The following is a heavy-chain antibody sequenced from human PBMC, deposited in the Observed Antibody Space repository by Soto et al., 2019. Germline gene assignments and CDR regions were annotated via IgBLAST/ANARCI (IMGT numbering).Heavy chain of an antibody. CDR1: GGSINNHY. CDR3: TRANWYSEY. D-gene: IGHD7-27*01. J-gene: IGHJ4*02. Sequence: QVQLQESGPGLVKPSETLSLTCTVSGGSINNHYWSWIRQPPGKGLEWLGYVYYNGLSNYNPSLKSRVTMSVDTSKNQWSLNLTSLTAADTAIYYCTRANWYSEYWGQGTLVTVSS. V-gene: IGHV4-59*11. CDR2: VYYNGLS.